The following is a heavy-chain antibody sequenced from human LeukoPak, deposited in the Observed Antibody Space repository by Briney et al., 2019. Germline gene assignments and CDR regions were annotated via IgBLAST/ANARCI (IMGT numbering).Heavy chain of an antibody. CDR1: GGSISSYY. V-gene: IGHV4-39*01. Sequence: SETLSLTCTVSGGSISSYYWGWIRQPPGKGLEWIGSIYYSGSTYYNPSLKSRVSISVDTSKNQFSLRLSSVTAADTAVYYCARYSSGWYSGFDPWGQGTLVIVSS. J-gene: IGHJ5*02. CDR2: IYYSGST. D-gene: IGHD6-19*01. CDR3: ARYSSGWYSGFDP.